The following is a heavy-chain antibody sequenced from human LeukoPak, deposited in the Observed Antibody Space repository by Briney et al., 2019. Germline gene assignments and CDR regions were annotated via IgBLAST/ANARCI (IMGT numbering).Heavy chain of an antibody. CDR3: ARALMSGYSSSWAHPNFDY. Sequence: GASVKVSCKASGYTFTGYYMHWVRQAPGQGLEWMGWINPNSGGTNYAQKFQGWVTMTRDTSISTAYMELRSLRSDDTAVYYCARALMSGYSSSWAHPNFDYWGQGTLVTVSS. CDR1: GYTFTGYY. V-gene: IGHV1-2*04. J-gene: IGHJ4*02. CDR2: INPNSGGT. D-gene: IGHD6-13*01.